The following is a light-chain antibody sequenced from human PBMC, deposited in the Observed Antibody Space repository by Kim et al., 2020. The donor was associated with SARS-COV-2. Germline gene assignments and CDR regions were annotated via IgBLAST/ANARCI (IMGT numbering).Light chain of an antibody. CDR1: SSNIGSNI. J-gene: IGLJ3*02. Sequence: GQWVTISCSVSSSNIGSNIVNWFQQHPGTAPQLLIYTNTKRPSGVPDRFSGSKSGTSASLAISGLQSEDEADYYCASWDDRLNGMVFGGGTQLTVL. CDR3: ASWDDRLNGMV. V-gene: IGLV1-44*01. CDR2: TNT.